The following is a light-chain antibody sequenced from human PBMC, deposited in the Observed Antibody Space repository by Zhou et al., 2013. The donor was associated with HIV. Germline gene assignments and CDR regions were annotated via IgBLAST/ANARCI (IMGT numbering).Light chain of an antibody. CDR1: QGISSW. CDR2: AAS. CDR3: QQSYSVPLT. J-gene: IGKJ4*01. V-gene: IGKV1D-16*01. Sequence: DIQMTQSPSSLSASVGDRVTITCRASQGISSWLAWYQQKPEKAPNLLIYAASSLQSGVPSRFSGSGSGTDFSLTISSLQPEDFATYFCQQSYSVPLTFGGGTKVEIK.